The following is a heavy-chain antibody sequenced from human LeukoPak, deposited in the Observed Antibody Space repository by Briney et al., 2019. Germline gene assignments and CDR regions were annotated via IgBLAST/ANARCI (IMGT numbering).Heavy chain of an antibody. Sequence: VASVKVSCKASGYTFTNYGITWVRQAPGQGLEWMGWISAYNGNTNYVQKLQGRVTMTTDTSATTAYMELRSLRSDDTAVYYCARGGVGLGVITPNWFDPWGQGTLVTVSS. V-gene: IGHV1-18*01. J-gene: IGHJ5*02. D-gene: IGHD3-22*01. CDR1: GYTFTNYG. CDR3: ARGGVGLGVITPNWFDP. CDR2: ISAYNGNT.